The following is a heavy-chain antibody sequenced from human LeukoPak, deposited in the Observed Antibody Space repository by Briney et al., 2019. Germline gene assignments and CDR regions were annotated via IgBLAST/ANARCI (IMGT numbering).Heavy chain of an antibody. J-gene: IGHJ5*02. D-gene: IGHD5-24*01. V-gene: IGHV1-69*13. CDR3: ARDGSRDGYNYPLS. CDR2: IIPIFGTA. CDR1: GGTFISYA. Sequence: SVKVSCKASGGTFISYAISWVRQAPGQGLEWVGGIIPIFGTANYAQKFQGRVTITAAESTSTAYMELSSLRSEDTAVYYCARDGSRDGYNYPLSWGQGTLVTVSS.